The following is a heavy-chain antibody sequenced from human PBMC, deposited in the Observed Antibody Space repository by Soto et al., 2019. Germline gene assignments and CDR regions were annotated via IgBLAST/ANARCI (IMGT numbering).Heavy chain of an antibody. Sequence: ASVKVSFKVSGYTLTELSMHWVRQAPGKGLEWMGGFDPEDGETIYAQKFQGRVTMTEDTSTDTAYMELSSLRSEDTAVYYCATDRFYCSGGSCYPSYFDYWGQGTLVTVSS. D-gene: IGHD2-15*01. J-gene: IGHJ4*02. CDR1: GYTLTELS. CDR2: FDPEDGET. V-gene: IGHV1-24*01. CDR3: ATDRFYCSGGSCYPSYFDY.